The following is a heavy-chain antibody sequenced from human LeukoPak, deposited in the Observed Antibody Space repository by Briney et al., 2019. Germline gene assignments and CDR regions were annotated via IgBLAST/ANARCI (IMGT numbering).Heavy chain of an antibody. D-gene: IGHD3-22*01. Sequence: GRSLRLSCAASGFTFSSYAMHWVRQAPGKGLEWVAVISYDGSNKYYADSVKGRFTISRDNSKNTLYLQMNSLRAEDTAVYYCARDGGYYYDSSGYYWDYWGQGTLVTVSS. CDR3: ARDGGYYYDSSGYYWDY. CDR2: ISYDGSNK. CDR1: GFTFSSYA. J-gene: IGHJ4*02. V-gene: IGHV3-30-3*01.